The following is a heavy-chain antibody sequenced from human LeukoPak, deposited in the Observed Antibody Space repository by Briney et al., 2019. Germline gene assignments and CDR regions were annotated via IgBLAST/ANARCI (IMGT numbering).Heavy chain of an antibody. CDR1: GFTFSNAW. CDR2: ISSSSTYI. D-gene: IGHD5-18*01. CDR3: ARGPSYAYADY. Sequence: GGSLRLSCAASGFTFSNAWMSWVRQAPGKGLEWVSSISSSSTYIYYADSVKGRFTISRDNAKNSLFLQMNSPRAEDTAVYYCARGPSYAYADYWGQGTLVTVSS. J-gene: IGHJ4*02. V-gene: IGHV3-21*01.